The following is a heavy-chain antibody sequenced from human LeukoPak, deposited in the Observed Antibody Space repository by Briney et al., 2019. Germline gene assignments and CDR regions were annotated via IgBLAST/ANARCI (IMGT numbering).Heavy chain of an antibody. V-gene: IGHV3-7*03. CDR2: VKHDGSEK. CDR3: AKDIGSLVVVPGILPFDY. CDR1: GFTFINYW. Sequence: TGGSLRLSCAASGFTFINYWMTWVRQGPGRGLEWVADVKHDGSEKNYVGSVKGRFTISRDNAKNSLYLQMNSLRAEDTALYYCAKDIGSLVVVPGILPFDYWGQGTLVTVSS. J-gene: IGHJ4*02. D-gene: IGHD3-22*01.